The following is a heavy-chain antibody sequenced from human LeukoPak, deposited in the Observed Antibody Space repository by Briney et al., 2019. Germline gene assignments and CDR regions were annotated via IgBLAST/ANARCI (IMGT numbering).Heavy chain of an antibody. CDR2: IIPILGIP. CDR3: ARGTTITTNYCYGMDV. J-gene: IGHJ6*02. D-gene: IGHD4-11*01. CDR1: GGTFSSYT. V-gene: IGHV1-69*02. Sequence: SVKVSCMASGGTFSSYTLTWVRQAPGQGLEWMGRIIPILGIPNYAQRFQGRVTITADKSTSTAYMDLSSLRSEDTAVYYCARGTTITTNYCYGMDVWGQGTTVTVSS.